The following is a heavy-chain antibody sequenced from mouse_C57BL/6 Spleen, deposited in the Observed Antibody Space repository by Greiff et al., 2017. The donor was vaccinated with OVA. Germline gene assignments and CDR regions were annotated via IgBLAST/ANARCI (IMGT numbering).Heavy chain of an antibody. CDR3: AREETAQAFAY. Sequence: QVQLQQSGAELVRPGTSVKMSCKASGYTFTNYWIGWAKQRPGHGLEWIGDIYPGVGYTNYNEKFKGKATLTADKSSSTAYMQFSSLTSEDSAIYYCAREETAQAFAYWGQGTLVTVSA. CDR1: GYTFTNYW. CDR2: IYPGVGYT. V-gene: IGHV1-63*01. J-gene: IGHJ3*01. D-gene: IGHD3-2*02.